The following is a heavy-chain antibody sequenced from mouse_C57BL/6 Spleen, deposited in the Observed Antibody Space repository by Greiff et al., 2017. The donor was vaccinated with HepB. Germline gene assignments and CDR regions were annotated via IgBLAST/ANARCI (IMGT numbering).Heavy chain of an antibody. Sequence: VQLQESGAELARPGASVKLSCKASGYTFTSYGISWVKQRTGQGLEWIGEIYPRSGNTYYNEKFKGKATLTADKSSSTAYMELRSLTSEDSAVYFCARGGSLYAMDYWGQGTSVTVSS. CDR3: ARGGSLYAMDY. CDR1: GYTFTSYG. J-gene: IGHJ4*01. CDR2: IYPRSGNT. V-gene: IGHV1-81*01.